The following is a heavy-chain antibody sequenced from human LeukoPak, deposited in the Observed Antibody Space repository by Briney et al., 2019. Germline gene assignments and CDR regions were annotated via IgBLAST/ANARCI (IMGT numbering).Heavy chain of an antibody. Sequence: ASVKVSCKASGYTFTGYYMHWVRQAPGQGLEWMGWINPNSGGTNYAQKFQGRVTMTGDTSISTAYMELSRLRSDDTAVYYCAAQSSGYSWYAFDIWGQGTMVTVSS. CDR2: INPNSGGT. V-gene: IGHV1-2*02. J-gene: IGHJ3*02. D-gene: IGHD3-22*01. CDR3: AAQSSGYSWYAFDI. CDR1: GYTFTGYY.